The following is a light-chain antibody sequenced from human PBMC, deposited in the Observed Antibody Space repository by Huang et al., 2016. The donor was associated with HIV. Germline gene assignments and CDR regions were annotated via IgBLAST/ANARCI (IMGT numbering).Light chain of an antibody. J-gene: IGKJ1*01. V-gene: IGKV4-1*01. CDR1: QSVYSSSTSKDY. CDR2: WAS. Sequence: DIIMTQSPDSLAVSLGERATLNSRSSQSVYSSSTSKDYMAWFQQKPGQPPRLLLFWASTREAGVPDRFTGSGSGTHFTLTIASLEAEDAAIYYCQQYYSSPQTFGQGTRVEVK. CDR3: QQYYSSPQT.